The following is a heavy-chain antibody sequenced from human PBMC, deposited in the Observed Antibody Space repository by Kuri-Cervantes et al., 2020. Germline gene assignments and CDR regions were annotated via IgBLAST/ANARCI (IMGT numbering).Heavy chain of an antibody. V-gene: IGHV4-34*01. J-gene: IGHJ3*02. CDR1: GGSFSSYY. CDR2: IYHSGST. D-gene: IGHD3-10*01. CDR3: ARDPTGAIWFRDNDAFDI. Sequence: SETLSLTCAVYGGSFSSYYWSWIRQPPGKGLEWIGSIYHSGSTYYNPSLKSRVTISVDTSKNQFSLKLSSVTAADTAVYYCARDPTGAIWFRDNDAFDIWGQGTMVTVSS.